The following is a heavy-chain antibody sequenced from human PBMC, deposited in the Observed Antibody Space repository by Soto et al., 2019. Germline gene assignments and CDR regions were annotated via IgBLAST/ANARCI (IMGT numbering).Heavy chain of an antibody. D-gene: IGHD2-15*01. V-gene: IGHV4-59*12. CDR1: GGSISSYY. CDR3: ARDKGRSPLDY. J-gene: IGHJ4*02. Sequence: PSETLSLTCTVSGGSISSYYWSWIRQPPGKGLEWIGYIYYSVSTNYNPSLKSRFTISRDNAKNSLYLQMNSLRAEDTAVYYCARDKGRSPLDYWGQGTLVTVSS. CDR2: IYYSVST.